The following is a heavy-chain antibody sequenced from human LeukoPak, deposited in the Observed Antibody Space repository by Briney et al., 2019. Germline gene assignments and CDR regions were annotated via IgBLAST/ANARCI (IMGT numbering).Heavy chain of an antibody. Sequence: SVKVSCKASGGTFSSYAISWLRQAPGQGLEWMGGIIPIFGTANYAQKFQGRVTITADESTSTAYMELSSLRSEDTAVYYCARSFAPYYDFWSGYYLLWGQGTLATVSS. J-gene: IGHJ4*02. CDR2: IIPIFGTA. D-gene: IGHD3-3*01. CDR1: GGTFSSYA. V-gene: IGHV1-69*01. CDR3: ARSFAPYYDFWSGYYLL.